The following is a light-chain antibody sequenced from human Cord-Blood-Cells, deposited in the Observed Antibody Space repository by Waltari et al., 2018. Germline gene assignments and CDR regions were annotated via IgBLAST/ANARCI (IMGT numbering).Light chain of an antibody. Sequence: QSALTQPASVSASPGQSIHIPCTGTSRDVGCSNYVPWYQQHPGNAPKLMIYVVSNRPSGVSNRFAGSKSGNTAPLTTSGLQAEDESDYYCSSYTSSSTWVFGGGTKLTVL. CDR2: VVS. J-gene: IGLJ3*02. CDR1: SRDVGCSNY. V-gene: IGLV2-14*01. CDR3: SSYTSSSTWV.